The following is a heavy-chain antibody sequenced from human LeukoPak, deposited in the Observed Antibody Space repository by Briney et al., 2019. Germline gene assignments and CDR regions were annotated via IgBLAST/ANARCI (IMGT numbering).Heavy chain of an antibody. CDR3: ASGIQWLLQPWGAFDI. V-gene: IGHV3-30*03. CDR2: ISHDGNNK. CDR1: GFTFSGYG. Sequence: GRSLRLSCAASGFTFSGYGMHWVRQAPGKGLEWVAVISHDGNNKYHGESVKGRFTISRDNSKNTLYLQMNSLRHEDTAVYYCASGIQWLLQPWGAFDIWGQGTMVTVSS. D-gene: IGHD6-19*01. J-gene: IGHJ3*02.